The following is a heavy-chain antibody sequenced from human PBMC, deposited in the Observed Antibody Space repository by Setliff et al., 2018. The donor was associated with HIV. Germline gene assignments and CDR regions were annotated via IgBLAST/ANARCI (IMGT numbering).Heavy chain of an antibody. CDR3: ARHITGISFFSYMDV. J-gene: IGHJ6*03. CDR1: GYNFTSNW. V-gene: IGHV5-51*01. Sequence: PGESLKISCKGSGYNFTSNWIGWVRQMPGKGQEWMGIIYPGDSDTRYSPSFQGQVTISADKSISTAYLQWSSLKASDTAMYYCARHITGISFFSYMDVWGTGTTVTVSS. CDR2: IYPGDSDT. D-gene: IGHD1-20*01.